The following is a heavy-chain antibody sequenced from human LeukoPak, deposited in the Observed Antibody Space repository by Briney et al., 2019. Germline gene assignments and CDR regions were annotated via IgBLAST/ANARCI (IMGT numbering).Heavy chain of an antibody. V-gene: IGHV3-48*02. J-gene: IGHJ4*02. CDR1: GYDFKRYS. D-gene: IGHD3-10*01. CDR2: ITSSSSSI. Sequence: GGSLRLSCVGSGYDFKRYSMNWVRQAPGKGLECISYITSSSSSIFYAASVRGRFTISRDNAMNSMYLQMNSLRDEDTAVYYCTRGGSYFEKWGQGSLVTVTS. CDR3: TRGGSYFEK.